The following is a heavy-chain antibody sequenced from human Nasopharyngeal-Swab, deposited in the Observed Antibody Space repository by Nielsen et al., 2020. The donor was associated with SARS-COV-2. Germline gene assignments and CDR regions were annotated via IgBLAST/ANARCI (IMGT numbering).Heavy chain of an antibody. V-gene: IGHV3-30*18. CDR2: ISYDGSNK. Sequence: GESLKISCAASGFTFSSYGMHWVRQAPGKGLEWVAVISYDGSNKYYADSGKGRFTISRDNSKNTLYLQMNSLRAEDTAVYYCAKGALLSESSGSHVFGYLDSWAQGALVTVSS. D-gene: IGHD3-22*01. CDR1: GFTFSSYG. CDR3: AKGALLSESSGSHVFGYLDS. J-gene: IGHJ4*02.